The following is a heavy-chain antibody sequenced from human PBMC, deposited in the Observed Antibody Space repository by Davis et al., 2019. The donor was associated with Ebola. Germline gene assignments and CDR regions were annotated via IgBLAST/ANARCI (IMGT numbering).Heavy chain of an antibody. D-gene: IGHD6-19*01. CDR2: ISGSSSST. CDR1: GFFFSDYY. V-gene: IGHV3-11*06. Sequence: GESLKISCAASGFFFSDYYMIWLRQAPGKGLEWVSYISGSSSSTNYADSVMGRFAISRDNAKNSLYLQMNSLRAEDTAVYYCARMYSSGWSDYFDYWGQGTLVTVSS. J-gene: IGHJ4*02. CDR3: ARMYSSGWSDYFDY.